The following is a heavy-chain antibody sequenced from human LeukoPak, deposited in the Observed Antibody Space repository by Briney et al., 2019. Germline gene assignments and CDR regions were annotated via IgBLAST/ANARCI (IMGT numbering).Heavy chain of an antibody. CDR1: GGSISSYY. D-gene: IGHD6-13*01. J-gene: IGHJ5*02. CDR2: IYYSGST. CDR3: AREGYSSSVWFDP. V-gene: IGHV4-59*01. Sequence: KASEPLSLTCTVSGGSISSYYWRWIRQPPGKGLEWIGYIYYSGSTNYNPSLKSRFTISVDTSKNQFSLKLSSVTAADTAVYYCAREGYSSSVWFDPWGQGTLVTVSS.